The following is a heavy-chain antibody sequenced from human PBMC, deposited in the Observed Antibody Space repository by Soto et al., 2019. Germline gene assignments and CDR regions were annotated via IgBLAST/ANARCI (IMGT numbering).Heavy chain of an antibody. CDR3: RFRFFSTHHGDYEFDS. CDR1: GGSFSGYY. Sequence: SETLSVTCAVYGGSFSGYYWTWIRQPPGKELEWIGKIDHSGSTNYNPSLNGRVTISVDTSKNQFSLKLSALTAADTAVYYCRFRFFSTHHGDYEFDSWAQGALVTVSS. D-gene: IGHD4-17*01. CDR2: IDHSGST. V-gene: IGHV4-34*01. J-gene: IGHJ4*02.